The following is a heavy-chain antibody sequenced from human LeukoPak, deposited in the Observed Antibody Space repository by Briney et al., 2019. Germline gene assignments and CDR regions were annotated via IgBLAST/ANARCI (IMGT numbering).Heavy chain of an antibody. J-gene: IGHJ3*02. CDR1: GASITSESYY. Sequence: PSQTLSLTCSVSGASITSESYYWTWVRQPAGRGLEWIGRIYASGVTSYNPSLKTRLTISLDTSKNQISLRLNSVTAADTAVYYCARGLVWRFLLDSRRDSFDIWGQGTTITVSS. V-gene: IGHV4-61*02. CDR3: ARGLVWRFLLDSRRDSFDI. D-gene: IGHD3-16*01. CDR2: IYASGVT.